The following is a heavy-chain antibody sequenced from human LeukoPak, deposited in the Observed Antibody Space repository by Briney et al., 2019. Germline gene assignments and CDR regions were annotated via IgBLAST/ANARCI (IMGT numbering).Heavy chain of an antibody. V-gene: IGHV4-31*03. CDR1: GGSISSGGYY. CDR3: ARAPPPVVPAAKCLYYYYYMGV. CDR2: IYYSGST. Sequence: PSQTLSLTCTVSGGSISSGGYYWSWIRQHPGKGLEWIGYIYYSGSTYYNPSLKSRVTISVDTSKNQFSLKLSSVTAADTAVYYCARAPPPVVPAAKCLYYYYYMGVWGKGTTVTVSS. J-gene: IGHJ6*03. D-gene: IGHD2-2*01.